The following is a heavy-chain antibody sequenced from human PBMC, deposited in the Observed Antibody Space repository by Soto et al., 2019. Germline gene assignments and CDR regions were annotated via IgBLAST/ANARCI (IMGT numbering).Heavy chain of an antibody. CDR2: FIPIFGKA. CDR1: GGPFSSNA. J-gene: IGHJ4*02. CDR3: ARGRWGPVGYYFDY. V-gene: IGHV1-69*01. Sequence: QVQLVQSGAEVKKPGSSVKVACKASGGPFSSNAISWVRQAPGQGLAWMGGFIPIFGKANYAQKFQGRVTITADESTSTAYMELSSLRSEDTAVYYCARGRWGPVGYYFDYWGQGTLVTVSS. D-gene: IGHD1-26*01.